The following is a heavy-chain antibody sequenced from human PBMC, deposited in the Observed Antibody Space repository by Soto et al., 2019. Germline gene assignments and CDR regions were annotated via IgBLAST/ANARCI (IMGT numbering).Heavy chain of an antibody. D-gene: IGHD2-15*01. V-gene: IGHV4-34*01. CDR3: ASGATLDL. CDR2: INHSGST. CDR1: GGSFSGYY. J-gene: IGHJ4*02. Sequence: QVQLQQWGAGLLKPSETLSLTCAVYGGSFSGYYWSWIRQPPGKGLEWIGEINHSGSTNYNPSLKGRVTISVDTSKNQFSLKLSSVTAADTAVYYCASGATLDLWGQGTLVTVSS.